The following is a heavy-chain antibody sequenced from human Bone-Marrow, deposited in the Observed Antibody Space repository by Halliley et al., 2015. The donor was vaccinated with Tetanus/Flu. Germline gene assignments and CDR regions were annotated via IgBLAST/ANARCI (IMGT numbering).Heavy chain of an antibody. J-gene: IGHJ4*02. CDR2: ITTSGRSV. CDR1: GFTFDNYE. V-gene: IGHV3-48*03. D-gene: IGHD3-22*01. CDR3: AREYYYDGSGSDY. Sequence: PLRLSCAASGFTFDNYEMNWVRQAPGKGLEWISYITTSGRSVYYADSVKGRFTTSRDNAKNSLFLQMDSLRAEDTAVYYCAREYYYDGSGSDYWGQGTLVTVAS.